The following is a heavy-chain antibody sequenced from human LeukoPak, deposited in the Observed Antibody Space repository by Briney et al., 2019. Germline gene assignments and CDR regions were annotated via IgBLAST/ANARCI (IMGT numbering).Heavy chain of an antibody. D-gene: IGHD3-10*01. V-gene: IGHV1-18*01. CDR3: ASHGVREESGDYSDY. CDR2: ISAYNGNT. Sequence: GASVKVSCKASGYTFTSYGISWVRQAPGQGLEWMGWISAYNGNTNYAQKLQGRVTMTTDTSTSTAYMELRSLRSDDTAVYYCASHGVREESGDYSDYWGQGTLVTVSS. CDR1: GYTFTSYG. J-gene: IGHJ4*02.